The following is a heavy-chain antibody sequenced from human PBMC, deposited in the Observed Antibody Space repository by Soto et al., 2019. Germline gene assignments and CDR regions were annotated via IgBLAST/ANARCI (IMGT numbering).Heavy chain of an antibody. CDR1: GGTFSSYA. V-gene: IGHV1-69*13. J-gene: IGHJ4*02. CDR3: ARVRRGFGVVPSGYFDY. Sequence: ASVKVSCKASGGTFSSYAISWVRQAPGQGLEWMGGIIPIFGTANYAQKFQGRVTITADESTSTTYMELSSLRSEDTAVYYCARVRRGFGVVPSGYFDYWGQGTLVTVSS. CDR2: IIPIFGTA. D-gene: IGHD3-3*01.